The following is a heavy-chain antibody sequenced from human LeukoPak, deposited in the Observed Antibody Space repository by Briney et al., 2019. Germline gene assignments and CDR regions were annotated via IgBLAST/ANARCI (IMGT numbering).Heavy chain of an antibody. V-gene: IGHV3-23*01. CDR3: TKDPNGDYIGAFDP. CDR1: GFSFSSFA. Sequence: GGSLRLSCAASGFSFSSFAMTWVRQAPGKGLEWVSSITGGHYATYNTDSVKGRFTISRDDAKNTLYLQMNSLRADDTAIYYCTKDPNGDYIGAFDPWGQGTLVTVSS. D-gene: IGHD4-17*01. J-gene: IGHJ5*02. CDR2: ITGGHYAT.